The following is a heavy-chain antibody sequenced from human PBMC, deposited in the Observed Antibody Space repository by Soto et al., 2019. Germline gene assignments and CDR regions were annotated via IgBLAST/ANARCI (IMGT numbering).Heavy chain of an antibody. J-gene: IGHJ4*02. V-gene: IGHV5-51*01. CDR3: GPSLMTLVNQAFEY. D-gene: IGHD6-13*01. CDR1: GYSFGSYL. CDR2: IDPRDSDS. Sequence: PVESLKICFKIGGYSFGSYLICLVLQMPGKGLYCMWIIDPRDSDSRYSPSFQCQVTISADKSISTAYLQWSSLKTSDTAIYYCGPSLMTLVNQAFEYWGQGTLVTVSS.